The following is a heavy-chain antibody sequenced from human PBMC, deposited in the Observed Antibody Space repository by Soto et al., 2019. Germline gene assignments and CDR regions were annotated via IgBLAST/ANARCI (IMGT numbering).Heavy chain of an antibody. CDR3: AKVRGLGATPLLYYFDY. D-gene: IGHD1-26*01. V-gene: IGHV3-30*18. Sequence: VQLVESGGGVVQPGRSLRLSCAASGFTFSSYGMHWVRQAPGKGLEWVAVISYDGSNKYYADSVKGRFTISRDNSKNTLYLQMNSLRAEDTAVYYCAKVRGLGATPLLYYFDYWGQGTLVTVSS. CDR1: GFTFSSYG. CDR2: ISYDGSNK. J-gene: IGHJ4*02.